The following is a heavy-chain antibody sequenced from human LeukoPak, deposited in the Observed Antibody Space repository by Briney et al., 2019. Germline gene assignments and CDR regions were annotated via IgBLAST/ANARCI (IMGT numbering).Heavy chain of an antibody. D-gene: IGHD4-17*01. J-gene: IGHJ4*02. CDR3: AGASGLTETTFDFGV. CDR2: VDIRGRT. V-gene: IGHV4-4*07. Sequence: SETLSLTCTVSGASVTSYYWSWLRQPAGKRLEWLGRVDIRGRTNYNPSLKSRVSISLDTSQNHFSLKLTSVTAADTAVYFCAGASGLTETTFDFGVWGQGALVTVSS. CDR1: GASVTSYY.